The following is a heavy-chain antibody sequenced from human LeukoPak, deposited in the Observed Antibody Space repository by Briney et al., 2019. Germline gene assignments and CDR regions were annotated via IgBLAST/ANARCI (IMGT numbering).Heavy chain of an antibody. Sequence: GGSLRLSCAASGFTFSSHAMSWVRQAPGKGLEWVSAISGSGGSTYYADSVKGRFTISRDNSKNTLYLQMNSLRAEDTAVYYCAKVPSSSWYVYYFDYWGQGTLVTVSS. D-gene: IGHD6-13*01. CDR1: GFTFSSHA. CDR2: ISGSGGST. CDR3: AKVPSSSWYVYYFDY. J-gene: IGHJ4*02. V-gene: IGHV3-23*01.